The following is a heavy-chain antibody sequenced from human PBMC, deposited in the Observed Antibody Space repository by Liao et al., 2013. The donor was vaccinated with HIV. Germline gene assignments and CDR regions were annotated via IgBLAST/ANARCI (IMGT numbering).Heavy chain of an antibody. Sequence: QVELQESGPGLVQPSQTLSLSCTVSGDSVSGGNYFLNWIRQPAGKRLEWLGRIYTSGNTDYNPSFKSRLTISLDTANNQFSLKLRSVTASDTAVYFCARLRRSGKHNWGQGILVTVSS. CDR3: ARLRRSGKHN. V-gene: IGHV4-61*02. CDR1: GDSVSGGNYF. CDR2: IYTSGNT. D-gene: IGHD3-10*01. J-gene: IGHJ4*02.